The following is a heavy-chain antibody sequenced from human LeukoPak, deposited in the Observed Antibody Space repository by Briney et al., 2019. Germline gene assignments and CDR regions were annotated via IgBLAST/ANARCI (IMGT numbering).Heavy chain of an antibody. V-gene: IGHV4-59*11. J-gene: IGHJ6*03. Sequence: SETLSLTCSVSGASISSHYWSWIRQPPAKGLEWIGYIYYSVRTNYNPSLKSRVTISVDMPNNQFSLKMSSVTAADTAVYYCARTGDGYNYYNYYYMDVWGKGTTVTVTS. CDR3: ARTGDGYNYYNYYYMDV. CDR2: IYYSVRT. CDR1: GASISSHY. D-gene: IGHD5-24*01.